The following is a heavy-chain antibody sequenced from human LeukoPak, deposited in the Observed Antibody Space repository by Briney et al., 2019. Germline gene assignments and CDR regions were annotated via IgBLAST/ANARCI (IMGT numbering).Heavy chain of an antibody. J-gene: IGHJ4*02. CDR1: GFSLSTSEMC. Sequence: SGPALVKPTQTLALTCTFSGFSLSTSEMCVSWIRQPPGKALEWLARIDWDDDKYYSTSLKTRLTIPKDTSKNQVVLTMTNMDPVDTATYYCARGRVLRYFDSWGQGTLVTVSS. V-gene: IGHV2-70*11. CDR3: ARGRVLRYFDS. D-gene: IGHD1-26*01. CDR2: IDWDDDK.